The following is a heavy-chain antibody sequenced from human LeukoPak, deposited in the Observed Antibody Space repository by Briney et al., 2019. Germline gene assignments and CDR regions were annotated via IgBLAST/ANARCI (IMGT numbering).Heavy chain of an antibody. CDR3: ARDPPDYGSGVASPFDY. V-gene: IGHV4-39*07. D-gene: IGHD3-10*01. J-gene: IGHJ4*02. Sequence: SETLSLTCTVSGGSISSHNYYWGCIRQPPGKGLECIGSFHYGGITYYNLSLKSRVTISVDTSKNQFSLKVDSVTAADTAVYYCARDPPDYGSGVASPFDYWGQGTLVTVSS. CDR1: GGSISSHNYY. CDR2: FHYGGIT.